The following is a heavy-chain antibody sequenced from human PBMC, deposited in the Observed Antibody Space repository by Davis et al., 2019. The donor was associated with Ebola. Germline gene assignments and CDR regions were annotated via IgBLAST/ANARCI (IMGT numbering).Heavy chain of an antibody. CDR3: TRRLHCSSTSCYPAYYYGMDV. CDR2: SRSKANSYAT. Sequence: GGSLRLSCAASGFTFSGSAMHWVRQASGKGLEWVGRSRSKANSYATAYAASVKGRFTISRDDSKNTAYLQMNSLKTEDTAVYYCTRRLHCSSTSCYPAYYYGMDVWGQGTTVTVSS. CDR1: GFTFSGSA. J-gene: IGHJ6*02. D-gene: IGHD2-2*01. V-gene: IGHV3-73*01.